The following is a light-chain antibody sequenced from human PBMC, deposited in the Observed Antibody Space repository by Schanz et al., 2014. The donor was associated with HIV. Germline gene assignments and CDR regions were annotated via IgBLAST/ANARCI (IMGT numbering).Light chain of an antibody. V-gene: IGKV3-20*01. CDR2: GAS. J-gene: IGKJ1*01. CDR1: QSVSSNY. CDR3: QQYGSSSWT. Sequence: EIVLTQSPGTLSLSPGERATLSCRASQSVSSNYLVWYQQKPGQAPRLLIYGASSRATGIPDRFIGSGSGTDFTLTITRLEPEDFAVYYCQQYGSSSWTFGQGTKVGIE.